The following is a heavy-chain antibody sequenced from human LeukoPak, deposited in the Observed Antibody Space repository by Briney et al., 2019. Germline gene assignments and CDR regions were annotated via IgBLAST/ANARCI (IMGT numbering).Heavy chain of an antibody. D-gene: IGHD1-1*01. CDR2: IWYDGSSK. V-gene: IGHV3-33*01. Sequence: PWGSLRLSCAASGFTFSSYGMHWVRQAPGKGLEWVAVIWYDGSSKYYADSVKGRFTISRDNSKNTLYLQMNSLRAEDTAVYYCARGTTRRYLDYWGQGTLVTVSS. CDR1: GFTFSSYG. J-gene: IGHJ4*03. CDR3: ARGTTRRYLDY.